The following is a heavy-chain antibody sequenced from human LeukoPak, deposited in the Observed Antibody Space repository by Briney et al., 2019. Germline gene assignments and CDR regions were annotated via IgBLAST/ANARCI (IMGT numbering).Heavy chain of an antibody. CDR1: GFTFSSYW. V-gene: IGHV3-7*03. CDR2: IKQDGSEK. D-gene: IGHD6-19*01. CDR3: AKDLVSSGWYEDY. J-gene: IGHJ4*02. Sequence: PGGSLRLSCAASGFTFSSYWMSWVRQAPGKGLEWVANIKQDGSEKYYVDSVKGRFTISRDNSKNTLYLQMNSLRAEDTAVYYCAKDLVSSGWYEDYWGQGTLVTVSS.